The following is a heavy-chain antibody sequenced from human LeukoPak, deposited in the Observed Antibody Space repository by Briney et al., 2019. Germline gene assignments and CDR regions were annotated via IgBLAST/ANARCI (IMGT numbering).Heavy chain of an antibody. V-gene: IGHV4-4*09. CDR1: GGSISSYY. J-gene: IGHJ5*02. CDR3: AAYSSGWYKLRWFDP. Sequence: SETLSLTCTVSGGSISSYYWSWIRPPPGKGLEWIGYIYTSGSTNYNPSLKSRVTISVDTSKNQFSLKLSSVTAADTAVYYCAAYSSGWYKLRWFDPWGQGTLVTVSS. CDR2: IYTSGST. D-gene: IGHD6-19*01.